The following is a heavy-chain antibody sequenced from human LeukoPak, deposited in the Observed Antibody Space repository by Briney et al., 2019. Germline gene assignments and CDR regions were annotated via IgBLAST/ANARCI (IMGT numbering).Heavy chain of an antibody. J-gene: IGHJ4*02. V-gene: IGHV1-18*01. D-gene: IGHD3-10*01. Sequence: ASVKVSCKASGCTFKTYSFTWVRQAPGQGLEWMGRISAYNGDTNYAQKFQGRVALTADTLTRTGYMELTSLRSDDTAVYYCAFRGVIPNYFDYWGQGSLVTVSS. CDR2: ISAYNGDT. CDR3: AFRGVIPNYFDY. CDR1: GCTFKTYS.